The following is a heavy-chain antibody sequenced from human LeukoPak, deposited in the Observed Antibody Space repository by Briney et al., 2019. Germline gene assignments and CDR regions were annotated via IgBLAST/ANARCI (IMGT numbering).Heavy chain of an antibody. CDR2: INYIGTS. D-gene: IGHD6-19*01. CDR3: ARTVHYSSGWSPTYYFDY. V-gene: IGHV4-39*07. CDR1: GGSISSSSYY. J-gene: IGHJ4*02. Sequence: SETLSLTCSVSGGSISSSSYYWGWIRQPPGKGLEWIGTINYIGTSYYNPSLKSRVTMSVDTSKNQLSLKLSSVTAADTAVYYCARTVHYSSGWSPTYYFDYWGQGTPVTVSS.